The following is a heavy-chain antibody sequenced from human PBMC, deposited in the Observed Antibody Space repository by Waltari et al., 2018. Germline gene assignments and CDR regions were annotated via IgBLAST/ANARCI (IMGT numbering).Heavy chain of an antibody. D-gene: IGHD3-22*01. CDR3: ARDSPHEDSSGYLGVGWFDP. Sequence: QVQLVQSGAEVKKPGSSVKVSCKASGGTFSSYAISWVRQAPGQGLEWMGGIIPIFGTANYAQKFQGRVTITTDESTSTAYMELSSLRSEDTAVYYCARDSPHEDSSGYLGVGWFDPWGQGTLVTVSS. CDR1: GGTFSSYA. J-gene: IGHJ5*02. CDR2: IIPIFGTA. V-gene: IGHV1-69*05.